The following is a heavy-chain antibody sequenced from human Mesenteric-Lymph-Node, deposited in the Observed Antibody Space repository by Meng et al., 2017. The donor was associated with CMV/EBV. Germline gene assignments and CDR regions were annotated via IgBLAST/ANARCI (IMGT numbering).Heavy chain of an antibody. V-gene: IGHV4-4*01. CDR2: VSHTGST. CDR3: ARSPGFYSLDY. J-gene: IGHJ4*02. CDR1: GGSINTNLW. D-gene: IGHD2-15*01. Sequence: TCIVSGGSINTNLWWSWVRQPPGKGLEWIGEVSHTGSTLYTPSLKSRVTISVDKAKNHFSLRLTSVTAADTGVYFYARSPGFYSLDYWGLGTLVTVSS.